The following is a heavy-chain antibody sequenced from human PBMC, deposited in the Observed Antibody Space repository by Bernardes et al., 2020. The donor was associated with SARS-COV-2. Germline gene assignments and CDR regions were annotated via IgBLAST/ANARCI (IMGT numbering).Heavy chain of an antibody. CDR2: ISGSGGST. V-gene: IGHV3-23*01. Sequence: GGSLRLSCAASGFTFSSYAMSWVRQAPGKGLEWVSAISGSGGSTYYADSVKGRFTISRDNSKNTLYLQMNSLRAEDTAVYYCAKATRFGVVIPYGMDVWGQGTTVTVSS. J-gene: IGHJ6*02. D-gene: IGHD3-3*01. CDR1: GFTFSSYA. CDR3: AKATRFGVVIPYGMDV.